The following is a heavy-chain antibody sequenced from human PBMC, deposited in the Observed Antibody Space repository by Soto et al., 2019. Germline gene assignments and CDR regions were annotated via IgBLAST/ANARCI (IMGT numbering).Heavy chain of an antibody. CDR3: QYHYGSRSYVEGLDS. Sequence: GGSLRLSCAASGFTFSSYTMHWVRQAPDKGLEWVAAISYDGRNKYYTDSVKGRFSISRDNSESTLYLQMNSLRAEDTAVYYCQYHYGSRSYVEGLDSWGQGTLVTVSS. CDR1: GFTFSSYT. CDR2: ISYDGRNK. D-gene: IGHD3-10*01. V-gene: IGHV3-30*04. J-gene: IGHJ4*02.